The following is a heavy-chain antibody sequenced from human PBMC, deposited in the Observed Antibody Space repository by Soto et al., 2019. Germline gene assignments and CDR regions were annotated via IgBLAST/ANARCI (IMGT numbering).Heavy chain of an antibody. J-gene: IGHJ4*02. V-gene: IGHV3-11*06. CDR2: ISSSSSYT. CDR3: AREGHHDYSNSFSLFPFDY. D-gene: IGHD4-4*01. Sequence: GGSLRLSCAASGFTFSDYYMSWIRQAPGKGLEWVSYISSSSSYTNYADSVKGRFTISRDNAKNSLYLQMNSLRAEDTAVYYCAREGHHDYSNSFSLFPFDYWGQGTLVTVSS. CDR1: GFTFSDYY.